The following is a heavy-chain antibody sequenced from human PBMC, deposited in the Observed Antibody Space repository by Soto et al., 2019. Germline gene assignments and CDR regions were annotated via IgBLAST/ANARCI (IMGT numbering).Heavy chain of an antibody. Sequence: QITLKESGPTLVKPTQTLTLTCTFSGFSLSSPAVGVNWIRQPPGKALEWLALIYWDDDKQYSPSLKNRLTITKDTPKNQVVLTMTNMDPVDTATYYCAHGSGWLSDHWGQGTLVTVSS. V-gene: IGHV2-5*02. CDR1: GFSLSSPAVG. D-gene: IGHD6-19*01. J-gene: IGHJ4*02. CDR3: AHGSGWLSDH. CDR2: IYWDDDK.